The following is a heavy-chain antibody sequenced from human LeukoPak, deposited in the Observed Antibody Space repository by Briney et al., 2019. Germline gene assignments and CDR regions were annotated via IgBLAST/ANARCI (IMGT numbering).Heavy chain of an antibody. Sequence: SETLSLTCTVSGGSISSGSYYWSWIRQPAGKGLEWIGRIYTSGSTNYNPSLKSRVTISVDTSKNQFSLKLSSVTAADTAVYYCARDLGGSGTPLLDYYMDVWGKGTTVTVSS. J-gene: IGHJ6*03. CDR2: IYTSGST. CDR1: GGSISSGSYY. D-gene: IGHD3-10*01. V-gene: IGHV4-61*02. CDR3: ARDLGGSGTPLLDYYMDV.